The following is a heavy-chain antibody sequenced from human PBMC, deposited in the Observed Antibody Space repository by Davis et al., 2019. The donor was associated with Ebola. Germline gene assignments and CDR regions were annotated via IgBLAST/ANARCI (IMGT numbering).Heavy chain of an antibody. J-gene: IGHJ4*02. D-gene: IGHD3-10*01. Sequence: GESLKISCAASGFTFSSYWMSWVRQAPGKGLEWVANIKQDGSEKYYVDSVKGRFTISRDNAKNSLYLKMNSLIAEDTAVYYCARHGSGSYNWGQGTLVTVSS. V-gene: IGHV3-7*01. CDR1: GFTFSSYW. CDR3: ARHGSGSYN. CDR2: IKQDGSEK.